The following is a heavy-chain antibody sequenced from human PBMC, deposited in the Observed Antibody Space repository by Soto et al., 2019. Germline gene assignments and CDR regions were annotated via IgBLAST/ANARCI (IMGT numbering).Heavy chain of an antibody. D-gene: IGHD3-10*01. J-gene: IGHJ4*02. Sequence: QVQLVQSGAEVKKPGASVKVSCKASGYTFISYGINWVRQAPGQGLEWMGWISAYNGNTNYAQKLQGRVTLTTYTXXSTAYMELRSLRSDDTAVYYWARDKGDGSGSYYGYWGQGTLVTVSS. V-gene: IGHV1-18*01. CDR3: ARDKGDGSGSYYGY. CDR1: GYTFISYG. CDR2: ISAYNGNT.